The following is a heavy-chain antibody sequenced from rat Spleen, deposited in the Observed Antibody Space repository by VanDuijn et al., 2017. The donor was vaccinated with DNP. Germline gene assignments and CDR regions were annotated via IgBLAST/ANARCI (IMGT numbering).Heavy chain of an antibody. CDR1: GFTFSDYN. D-gene: IGHD1-2*01. J-gene: IGHJ1*01. CDR2: IIYDGSRT. Sequence: EVQLVESGGGLVQPGRSLKLSCAASGFTFSDYNMAWVRQAPKKGLEWVATIIYDGSRTYYRDSVKGRFTISRDNAKSTLYLQMDSLRSEDTATYYCATHDTIAAIWGWYFDFWGPGTMVTVSS. CDR3: ATHDTIAAIWGWYFDF. V-gene: IGHV5S10*01.